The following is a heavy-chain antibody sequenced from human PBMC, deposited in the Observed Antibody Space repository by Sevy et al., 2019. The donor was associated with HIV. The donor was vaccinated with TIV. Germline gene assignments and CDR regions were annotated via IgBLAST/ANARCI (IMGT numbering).Heavy chain of an antibody. CDR3: AKDPGATMAAAGDFDY. Sequence: GGSLRLSCAASGFTFSSYGMHWVRQAPGKGLEWVAVISYDGSNKYYADSVKGRFTISRDNSKNTLYLQMNSLRAEDTAVYYCAKDPGATMAAAGDFDYWGQGTLVPVSS. V-gene: IGHV3-30*18. CDR1: GFTFSSYG. J-gene: IGHJ4*02. CDR2: ISYDGSNK. D-gene: IGHD6-13*01.